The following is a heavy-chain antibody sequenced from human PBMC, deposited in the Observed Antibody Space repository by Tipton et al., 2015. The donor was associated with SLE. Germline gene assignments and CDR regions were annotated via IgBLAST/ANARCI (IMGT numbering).Heavy chain of an antibody. J-gene: IGHJ5*02. D-gene: IGHD3-10*01. CDR2: IYISGST. V-gene: IGHV4-38-2*02. Sequence: TLSLTCTVSYDSITSGYYWGWIRHAPGKGLEWIGHIYISGSTYYNSSLKSRVTISVDTSKNQFSLKLTSVTAADTAVYYCARVGVNNWFDPWGQGTLVTVSS. CDR1: YDSITSGYY. CDR3: ARVGVNNWFDP.